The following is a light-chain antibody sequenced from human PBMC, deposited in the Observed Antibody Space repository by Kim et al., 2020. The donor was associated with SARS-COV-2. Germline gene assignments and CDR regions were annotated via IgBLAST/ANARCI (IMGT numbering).Light chain of an antibody. Sequence: SVSTGESATLSCRASENINYNLAWYQQKPGQAPRLLMYDVSTWATGTPARFRGSGSGTEFTLTISSLQSEDFAVYYCQQYNNWPYTFGQGTKLEIK. CDR2: DVS. CDR3: QQYNNWPYT. J-gene: IGKJ2*01. V-gene: IGKV3-15*01. CDR1: ENINYN.